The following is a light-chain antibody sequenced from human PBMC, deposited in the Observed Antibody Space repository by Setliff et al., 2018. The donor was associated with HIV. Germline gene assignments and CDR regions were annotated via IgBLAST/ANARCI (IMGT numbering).Light chain of an antibody. CDR2: YDS. J-gene: IGLJ3*02. CDR3: QVWDSSTDHWV. Sequence: SYELTQAPSVSVAPGQTARITCGGNNVGRKSLHWYQQKTGQAPLLVIYYDSDRPSGIPERFSGSNFGNTATLTISRVEAGDEADYYCQVWDSSTDHWVFGVGTK. V-gene: IGLV3-21*04. CDR1: NVGRKS.